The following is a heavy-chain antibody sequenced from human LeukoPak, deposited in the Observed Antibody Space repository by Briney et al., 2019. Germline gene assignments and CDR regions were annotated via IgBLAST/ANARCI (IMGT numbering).Heavy chain of an antibody. J-gene: IGHJ6*03. V-gene: IGHV1-18*01. CDR1: GYTFSNYG. D-gene: IGHD6-13*01. CDR2: ISANNANT. CDR3: AREMGNAAAGQGNYYYYYYMDV. Sequence: ASVKVSCKASGYTFSNYGISWVRQAPGQGLEWMGWISANNANTNHAQKFQGRVTMTTDTSTSTAYMELRTLRSDDTAVYYCAREMGNAAAGQGNYYYYYYMDVWGKGTTVTISS.